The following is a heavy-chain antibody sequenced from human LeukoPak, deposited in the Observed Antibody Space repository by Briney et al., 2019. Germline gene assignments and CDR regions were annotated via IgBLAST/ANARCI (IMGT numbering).Heavy chain of an antibody. Sequence: GXXLXLSCAASGFTFDDYAMHWVRQAPGKGLEWVSGISWNSGSIGYADSVKGRFTVSRDNAKNSLYLQMNSLRAEDMALYYCAKGYCSSTSCRFDYWGQGALVTVSS. CDR3: AKGYCSSTSCRFDY. J-gene: IGHJ4*02. V-gene: IGHV3-9*03. D-gene: IGHD2-2*01. CDR2: ISWNSGSI. CDR1: GFTFDDYA.